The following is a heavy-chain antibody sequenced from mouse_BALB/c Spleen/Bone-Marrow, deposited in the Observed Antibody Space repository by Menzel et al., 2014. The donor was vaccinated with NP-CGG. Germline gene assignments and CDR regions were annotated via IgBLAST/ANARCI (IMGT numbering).Heavy chain of an antibody. J-gene: IGHJ2*01. D-gene: IGHD2-3*01. CDR2: INPESSTI. Sequence: EVKVIESGGGLVQPGGSLKLSCAASGFDLRRYWMSWVRQAPGKGLEWIGEINPESSTINYTPSLKDKFIISRDNAKNTLYLQMSKVRSEDTALYYCARLGYYGYFVDWGQGTTLTVSS. V-gene: IGHV4-1*02. CDR1: GFDLRRYW. CDR3: ARLGYYGYFVD.